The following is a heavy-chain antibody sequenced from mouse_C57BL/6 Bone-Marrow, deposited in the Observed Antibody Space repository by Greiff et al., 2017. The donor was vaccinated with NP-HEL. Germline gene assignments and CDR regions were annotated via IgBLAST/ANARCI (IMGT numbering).Heavy chain of an antibody. CDR2: IWSGGST. J-gene: IGHJ4*01. V-gene: IGHV2-2*01. D-gene: IGHD1-1*01. CDR1: GFSLTSYG. CDR3: ARRDYYGSSYDAMDY. Sequence: VQLVESGPGLVQPSQSLSITCTVSGFSLTSYGVHWVRQSPGKGLEWLGVIWSGGSTDYNAAFISSLSISKDNSKSQVLFKMNSQQADDTAIYYCARRDYYGSSYDAMDYWGQGASVTVSS.